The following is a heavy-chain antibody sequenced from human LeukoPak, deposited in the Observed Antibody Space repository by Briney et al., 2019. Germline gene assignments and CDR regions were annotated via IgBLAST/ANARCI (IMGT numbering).Heavy chain of an antibody. D-gene: IGHD5-24*01. CDR3: AKDPRVGSRVATPCH. V-gene: IGHV3-23*01. CDR2: ISGSGGST. J-gene: IGHJ4*02. Sequence: GGSLRLSCAASGFTFTSYAMSWVRQAPGKGLEWVSAISGSGGSTYYADSVKGRFTISRDNSKSTLFLQMNSLRAEDTAVYHCAKDPRVGSRVATPCHWGQGTLVTVSS. CDR1: GFTFTSYA.